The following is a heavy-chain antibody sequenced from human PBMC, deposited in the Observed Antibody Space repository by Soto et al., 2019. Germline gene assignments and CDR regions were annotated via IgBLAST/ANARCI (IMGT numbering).Heavy chain of an antibody. V-gene: IGHV1-2*02. D-gene: IGHD3-9*01. CDR3: ATDKVAFDM. J-gene: IGHJ3*02. CDR2: INTTTGGT. CDR1: GYIFTGYY. Sequence: ASVKVSCKASGYIFTGYYIQWVRQAPGQGLEWMGWINTTTGGTKYAQKFQGRVTMTRDTSINTAYMEVSRLRSDDTAVYYCATDKVAFDMWGQGTMVTVSS.